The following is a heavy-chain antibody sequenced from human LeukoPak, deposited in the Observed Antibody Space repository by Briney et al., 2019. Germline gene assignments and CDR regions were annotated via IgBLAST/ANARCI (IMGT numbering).Heavy chain of an antibody. V-gene: IGHV3-48*01. CDR1: GFTFSSYS. D-gene: IGHD1-26*01. Sequence: GGSLRLSCAASGFTFSSYSMNWVRQAPGKGLEWVSYISSSSSTIYYADSVKGRFTISRDNAKNSLYLQMNSLRAEDTAVYYCARHRGRGGYSPRVFASWGRGTLVTVP. CDR2: ISSSSSTI. CDR3: ARHRGRGGYSPRVFAS. J-gene: IGHJ5*01.